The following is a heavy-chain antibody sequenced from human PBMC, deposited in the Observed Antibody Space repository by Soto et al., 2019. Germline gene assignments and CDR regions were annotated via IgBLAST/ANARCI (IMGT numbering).Heavy chain of an antibody. J-gene: IGHJ4*02. CDR2: IYYSGST. D-gene: IGHD3-10*01. CDR1: GASISSYY. CDR3: ASMVRGVYDY. Sequence: SETLSLTCSVSGASISSYYWSWIRQPPGKGLEWIAYIYYSGSTNYNPSLKNRVTISIDTSKTQFSLKLSSVTAADTAVYYCASMVRGVYDYWGQGTLVTVSS. V-gene: IGHV4-59*01.